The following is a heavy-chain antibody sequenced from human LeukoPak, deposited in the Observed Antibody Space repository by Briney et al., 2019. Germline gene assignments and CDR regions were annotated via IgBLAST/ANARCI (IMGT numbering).Heavy chain of an antibody. CDR1: GGSISSGDYY. J-gene: IGHJ4*02. V-gene: IGHV4-30-4*01. Sequence: SETLSLTCTVSGGSISSGDYYWSWIRQPPGKGLEWIGYIYYSGSTYYNPSLKSRVTISVDTPKNQFSLKLSSVTAADTAVYYCARDQLYYDSSGPDYWGQGTLVTVSS. D-gene: IGHD3-22*01. CDR3: ARDQLYYDSSGPDY. CDR2: IYYSGST.